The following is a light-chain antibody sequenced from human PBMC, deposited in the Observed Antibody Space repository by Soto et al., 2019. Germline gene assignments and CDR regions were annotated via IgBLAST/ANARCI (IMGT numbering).Light chain of an antibody. Sequence: QSALTQPPSASGSLGQSVNISCTGTSADVGGYNFVSWYQQHPGKAPKLMIFEVSQRPSGVPDRFSGSKSGNTASLTVSELQAEDEADYYCASYAGSQNYVFGTGTKLTVL. CDR3: ASYAGSQNYV. CDR1: SADVGGYNF. J-gene: IGLJ1*01. V-gene: IGLV2-8*01. CDR2: EVS.